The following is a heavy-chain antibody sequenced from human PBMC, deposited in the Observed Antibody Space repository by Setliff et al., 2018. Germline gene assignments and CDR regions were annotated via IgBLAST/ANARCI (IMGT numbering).Heavy chain of an antibody. V-gene: IGHV3-7*03. CDR1: GFTFNTYL. CDR3: TTDWSRGDSGNYLRLDY. J-gene: IGHJ4*02. D-gene: IGHD3-10*01. CDR2: INQDGSEK. Sequence: PGESLKISCAASGFTFNTYLMNWVRQAPGKGLEWVANINQDGSEKYYVDSVKGRFTISRDNSENTLYLQMNSLKTEDTALYYCTTDWSRGDSGNYLRLDYWGPGTLVTVSS.